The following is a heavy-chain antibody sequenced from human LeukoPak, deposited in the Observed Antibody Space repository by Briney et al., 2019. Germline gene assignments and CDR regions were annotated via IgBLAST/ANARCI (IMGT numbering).Heavy chain of an antibody. J-gene: IGHJ5*02. CDR1: GFTFSDYY. Sequence: GGSLRLSCVASGFTFSDYYMSWIRQAPGKGLEWVSYISSNSDYTNYADSVRGRFTISRDNAKNSLYLQMNSLRAEDTAVYYCARPPYSSSWDPGWFDPWGQGTLITVSS. CDR3: ARPPYSSSWDPGWFDP. CDR2: ISSNSDYT. D-gene: IGHD6-13*01. V-gene: IGHV3-11*06.